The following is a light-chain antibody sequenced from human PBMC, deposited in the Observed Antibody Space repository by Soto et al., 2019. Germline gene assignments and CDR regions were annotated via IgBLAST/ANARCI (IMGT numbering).Light chain of an antibody. CDR1: QGISSY. Sequence: DIQLTQSPSFLSASVGDRVTITCRASQGISSYLAWYQQKPGKAPKLLIYAASTLQSGVPSRFSGSASGTEFNLPISSLQPEDFATYYCQQFNSYPITFGQGTRLEIK. J-gene: IGKJ5*01. CDR3: QQFNSYPIT. CDR2: AAS. V-gene: IGKV1-9*01.